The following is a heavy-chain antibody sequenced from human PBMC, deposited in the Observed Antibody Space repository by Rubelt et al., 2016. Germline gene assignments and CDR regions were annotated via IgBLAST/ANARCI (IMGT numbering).Heavy chain of an antibody. D-gene: IGHD2-21*02. V-gene: IGHV4-39*07. CDR1: GGPISGSSYY. J-gene: IGHJ6*02. CDR2: IYYSGRT. CDR3: ARMGGGDASLEYYYHGLDV. Sequence: QLQLQESGPGLVKPSETLSLTCSVSGGPISGSSYYWGWIRQPPRMGLEYVGIIYYSGRTYHNPSLKSRVARSVDTSKNQFSLKLTSVTAADTAVYYCARMGGGDASLEYYYHGLDVWGQGTTVTVS.